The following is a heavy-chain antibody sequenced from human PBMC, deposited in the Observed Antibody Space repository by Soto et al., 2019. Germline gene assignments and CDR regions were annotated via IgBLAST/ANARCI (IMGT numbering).Heavy chain of an antibody. Sequence: GGSLRLSCAASGFTFSSYARHWVRQAPGKGLEWVAVISYDGSNKYYADSVKGRFTISRDNSKNTLYLQMNSLRAEDTAVYYCARDRGRGYSYGYHAFDIWGQGTMVTV. V-gene: IGHV3-30-3*01. CDR2: ISYDGSNK. D-gene: IGHD5-18*01. J-gene: IGHJ3*02. CDR1: GFTFSSYA. CDR3: ARDRGRGYSYGYHAFDI.